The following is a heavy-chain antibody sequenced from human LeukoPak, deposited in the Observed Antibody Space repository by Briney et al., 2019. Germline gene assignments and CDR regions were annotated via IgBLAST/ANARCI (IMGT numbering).Heavy chain of an antibody. CDR2: IKPDGSDK. CDR1: GFTFSSYW. Sequence: GGSLRLSCAASGFTFSSYWMHWVRQAPGKGLQWVANIKPDGSDKYYVDSVKGRFTISRDNAKNSLSLQMNSLRAEDTAVYYCAKLPYGDYNHHWGQGTLVTVSS. J-gene: IGHJ5*02. V-gene: IGHV3-7*05. D-gene: IGHD4-17*01. CDR3: AKLPYGDYNHH.